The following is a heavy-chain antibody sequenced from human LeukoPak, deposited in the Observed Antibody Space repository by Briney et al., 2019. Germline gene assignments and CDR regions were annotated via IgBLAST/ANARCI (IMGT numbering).Heavy chain of an antibody. D-gene: IGHD3-16*01. CDR2: IIPIFGTA. CDR1: GGTFSSYA. Sequence: SVQFSCKASGGTFSSYAISWVRQAPGQGLEWMGGIIPIFGTANYAQKFQGRVTITADESTSTAYMELSSLRSEDTAAYYCARTPQGGGYYYGMDVWGQGTTVTVSS. V-gene: IGHV1-69*13. CDR3: ARTPQGGGYYYGMDV. J-gene: IGHJ6*02.